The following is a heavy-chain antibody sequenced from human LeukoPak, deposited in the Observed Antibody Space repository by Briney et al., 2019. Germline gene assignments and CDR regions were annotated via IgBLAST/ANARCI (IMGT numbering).Heavy chain of an antibody. Sequence: GGSLRLSCAASGFTFDNYAMSWVRQAPGKGLEWVSLISSSGANAYYADSVKGRFTISRDNSKNTLYLQMNNLRGEDTAEYYCAKDMELASWGQGTLVTVSS. J-gene: IGHJ5*02. CDR2: ISSSGANA. CDR1: GFTFDNYA. V-gene: IGHV3-23*01. CDR3: AKDMELAS. D-gene: IGHD1-26*01.